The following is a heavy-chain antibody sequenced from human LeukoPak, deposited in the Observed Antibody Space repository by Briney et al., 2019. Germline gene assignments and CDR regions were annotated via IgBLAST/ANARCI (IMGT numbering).Heavy chain of an antibody. J-gene: IGHJ4*01. CDR2: ITGDGGTT. CDR3: TRGPGGRGLDY. Sequence: GGSLRLSCAASGFTFDDYAVYWVRQAPGKGLECVSFITGDGGTTYYADSVKGRFTTSRDNSKNSLFLEMNSLRTEDTALYYCTRGPGGRGLDYWGHGTLVTVSS. D-gene: IGHD3-10*01. V-gene: IGHV3-43*02. CDR1: GFTFDDYA.